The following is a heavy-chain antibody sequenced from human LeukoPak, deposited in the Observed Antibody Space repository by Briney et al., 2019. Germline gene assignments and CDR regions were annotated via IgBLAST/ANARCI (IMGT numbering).Heavy chain of an antibody. D-gene: IGHD4-17*01. CDR2: IYYSGST. V-gene: IGHV4-59*01. Sequence: DPSETLSLTCTVSGDSISSYYWSWIRQPPGKGLEWIGYIYYSGSTKYNPSLKSRVTISVDTSKNQFSLKLSSVTAADTAVYYCARDRQATTAYDALDIWGRGTMVTVSS. CDR3: ARDRQATTAYDALDI. J-gene: IGHJ3*02. CDR1: GDSISSYY.